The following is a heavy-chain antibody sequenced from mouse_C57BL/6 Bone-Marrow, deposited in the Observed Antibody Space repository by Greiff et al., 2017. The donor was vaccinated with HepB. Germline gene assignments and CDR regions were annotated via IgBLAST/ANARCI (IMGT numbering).Heavy chain of an antibody. J-gene: IGHJ4*01. D-gene: IGHD1-1*01. CDR3: TSQLRGYAMDY. V-gene: IGHV6-6*01. CDR1: GFTFSDAW. Sequence: EVKVVESGGGLVQPGGSMKLSCAASGFTFSDAWMDWVRQSPEKGLEWVAEIRNKANNHATYYAESVKGRFTISRDDSKSSVYLQMNSLRAEDTGIYYGTSQLRGYAMDYWGQGTSVTVSS. CDR2: IRNKANNHAT.